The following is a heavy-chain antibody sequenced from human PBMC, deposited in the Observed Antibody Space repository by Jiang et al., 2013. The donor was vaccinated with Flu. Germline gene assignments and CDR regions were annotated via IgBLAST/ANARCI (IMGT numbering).Heavy chain of an antibody. CDR1: GGSISSYY. V-gene: IGHV4-59*08. D-gene: IGHD3-22*01. Sequence: GLVKPSQTLSLTCTVSGGSISSYYWSWIRQPPGKGLEWIGYIYYSGSTNYNPSLKSRVTISVDTSKNQFSLKLSSVTAADTAVYYCARLNDYYDSGFDYWGQGTLVTVSS. CDR3: ARLNDYYDSGFDY. J-gene: IGHJ4*02. CDR2: IYYSGST.